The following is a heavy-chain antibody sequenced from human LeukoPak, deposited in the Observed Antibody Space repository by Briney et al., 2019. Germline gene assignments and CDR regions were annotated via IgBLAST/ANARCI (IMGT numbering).Heavy chain of an antibody. D-gene: IGHD6-13*01. Sequence: PGRSLRLSCAASGFTFSNYGMHWVRQAPGKGLEWLAVVWYDDAVKNYADSVKGRFTISRDNAKNSLYLQMNSQRAEDTAVYYCARDTLRTAGAFDIWGQGTMVTVSS. V-gene: IGHV3-33*01. CDR1: GFTFSNYG. CDR2: VWYDDAVK. J-gene: IGHJ3*02. CDR3: ARDTLRTAGAFDI.